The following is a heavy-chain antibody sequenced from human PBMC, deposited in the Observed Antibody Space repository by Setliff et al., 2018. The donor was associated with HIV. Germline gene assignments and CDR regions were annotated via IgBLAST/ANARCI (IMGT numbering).Heavy chain of an antibody. V-gene: IGHV4-59*11. J-gene: IGHJ4*02. D-gene: IGHD3-22*01. CDR3: ARAPYYDYRGLAVYYFDY. Sequence: SETLSLTCTVSDASISSHYWSWIRQPPGKGLEWIAYIYYSGSTSYNPSLKSRVTVSIDTSKNHLSLKVSSLTAADTAVYYCARAPYYDYRGLAVYYFDYWGQGTLVTVSS. CDR2: IYYSGST. CDR1: DASISSHY.